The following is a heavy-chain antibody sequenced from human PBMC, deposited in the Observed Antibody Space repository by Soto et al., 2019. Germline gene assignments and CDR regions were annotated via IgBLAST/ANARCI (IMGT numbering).Heavy chain of an antibody. CDR1: GGSISSYY. V-gene: IGHV4-59*01. Sequence: SETLSLTCTVSGGSISSYYWSWIRQPPGKGLEWIGYIYYSGSTNYNPSLKSRVTISVDTSKNQFSLKLSSVTAADTAVYYCARSYYDILTGYYNYYGMDVWGQGTTVTVSS. D-gene: IGHD3-9*01. CDR2: IYYSGST. CDR3: ARSYYDILTGYYNYYGMDV. J-gene: IGHJ6*02.